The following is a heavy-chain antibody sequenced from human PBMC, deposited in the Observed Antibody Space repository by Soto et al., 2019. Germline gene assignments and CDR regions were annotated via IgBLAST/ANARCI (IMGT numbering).Heavy chain of an antibody. V-gene: IGHV1-3*04. CDR1: GYTFTHYA. CDR3: ARQGDSRILRDTFDI. D-gene: IGHD2-8*01. Sequence: GESLKISCKSSGYTFTHYAMHWVRQAPGQGLEWLGWINTDNGYTAFSQKFQGRVSITMDTSASTAYVELSSLTSEDTGVYYCARQGDSRILRDTFDIWGQGTLVTVSS. CDR2: INTDNGYT. J-gene: IGHJ3*02.